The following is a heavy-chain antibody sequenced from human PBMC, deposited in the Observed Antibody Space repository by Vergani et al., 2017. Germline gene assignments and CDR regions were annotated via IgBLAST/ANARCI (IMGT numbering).Heavy chain of an antibody. CDR2: MNPNSGNT. J-gene: IGHJ4*02. Sequence: QVQLVQSGAEVKKPGASVKVSCKASGYTFTSYDINWVRQATGQGLEWMGWMNPNSGNTGYAQKFQGRVTITADESTSTAYMELSSLRSEDTAVYYCARDPHYYDSSGYYCGFDYWGQGTLVTVSS. D-gene: IGHD3-22*01. CDR1: GYTFTSYD. V-gene: IGHV1-8*01. CDR3: ARDPHYYDSSGYYCGFDY.